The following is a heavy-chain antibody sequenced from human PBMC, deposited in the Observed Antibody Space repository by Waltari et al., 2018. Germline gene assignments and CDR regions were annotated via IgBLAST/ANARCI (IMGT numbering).Heavy chain of an antibody. D-gene: IGHD4-17*01. CDR2: IYHSGRT. V-gene: IGHV4-4*02. J-gene: IGHJ6*02. CDR3: ARDNYGDTHYYYYGMDV. Sequence: QVQLQESGPGLVKPSGTLSLTCAVSGGSISSSNWWSWVRQPPGKGLEWIGEIYHSGRTNYNPALKSRVTISVDKSKNQFSLKLSSVTAADTAVYYCARDNYGDTHYYYYGMDVWGQGTTVTVSS. CDR1: GGSISSSNW.